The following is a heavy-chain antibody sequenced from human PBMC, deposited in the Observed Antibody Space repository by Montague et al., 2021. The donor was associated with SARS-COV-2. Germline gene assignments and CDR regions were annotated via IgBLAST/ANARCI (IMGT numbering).Heavy chain of an antibody. CDR1: GFTFSSYW. CDR2: IKQDGSEK. V-gene: IGHV3-7*01. Sequence: SLRLSCAASGFTFSSYWMSWVRQAPGKGLEWMANIKQDGSEKYYVDSVKGRFTISRDNAKNSLYLQMNSLRAEDTAVYYCARDMGVGYSYGQYYYYGMDVWGQGTTVTVSS. D-gene: IGHD5-18*01. J-gene: IGHJ6*02. CDR3: ARDMGVGYSYGQYYYYGMDV.